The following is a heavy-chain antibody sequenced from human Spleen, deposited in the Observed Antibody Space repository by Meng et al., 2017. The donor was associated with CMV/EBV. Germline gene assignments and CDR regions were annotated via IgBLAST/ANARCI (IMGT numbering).Heavy chain of an antibody. CDR2: ISSDGSDT. J-gene: IGHJ4*02. D-gene: IGHD3-22*01. Sequence: GESLKISCAASGFTLRSYWMHWVRQVPGRGLVWVSRISSDGSDTSYVDSVKGRFTISRDNAKNTLYLQMNSLRAEDTAVYYCASSYFTYYYDSSGYSHRDLDSFWGQGTLVTVSS. CDR3: ASSYFTYYYDSSGYSHRDLDSF. CDR1: GFTLRSYW. V-gene: IGHV3-74*01.